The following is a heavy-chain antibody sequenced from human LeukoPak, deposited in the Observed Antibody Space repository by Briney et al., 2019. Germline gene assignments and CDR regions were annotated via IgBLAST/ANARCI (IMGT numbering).Heavy chain of an antibody. V-gene: IGHV1-69*06. CDR1: GGTFSSYA. J-gene: IGHJ5*02. Sequence: GASVKVSCKASGGTFSSYAISWVRQAPGQGLEWMGGIIPIFGTANYAQKFQGRVTITADKSTSTAYMELSSLRSEDTAVYYCAREQQQINWFDPWGQGTLVTVSS. D-gene: IGHD6-13*01. CDR2: IIPIFGTA. CDR3: AREQQQINWFDP.